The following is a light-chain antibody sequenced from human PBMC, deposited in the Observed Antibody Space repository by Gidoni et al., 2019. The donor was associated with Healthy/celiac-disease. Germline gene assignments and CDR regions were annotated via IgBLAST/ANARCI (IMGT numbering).Light chain of an antibody. CDR3: QQYNNWHT. CDR1: QSVSSN. Sequence: EIVMTQSPATLSVSPGERATLSCRASQSVSSNLAWYQQKPGQAPRLLIYGASTRATGIPARFSGSGSGTEFTLTISSLQSEDFAVYYCQQYNNWHTFGQXTKVEIK. J-gene: IGKJ1*01. CDR2: GAS. V-gene: IGKV3-15*01.